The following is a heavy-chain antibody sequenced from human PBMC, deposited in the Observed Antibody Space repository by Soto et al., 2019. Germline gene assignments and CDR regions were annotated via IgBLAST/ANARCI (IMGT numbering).Heavy chain of an antibody. Sequence: SVKVSCKGSGGSFSSYAISWVRQAPGQGLEWMGWIIPIFGTANYAQKFQGIVTITADNSTSKAYMERISLRSEDTAVYYCARAIRSSYYDFWSGSDYGMDVWGQGTTVTVSS. D-gene: IGHD3-3*01. J-gene: IGHJ6*02. CDR1: GGSFSSYA. V-gene: IGHV1-69*06. CDR3: ARAIRSSYYDFWSGSDYGMDV. CDR2: IIPIFGTA.